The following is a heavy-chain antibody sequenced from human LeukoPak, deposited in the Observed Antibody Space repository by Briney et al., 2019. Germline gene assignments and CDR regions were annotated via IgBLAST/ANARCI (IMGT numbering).Heavy chain of an antibody. D-gene: IGHD3-10*01. Sequence: ASVKVSCKASGFTFTDYALQWVRQAPGQRLEWMGWINAGNGHTSYSHNFQGRVTITRDTSASTVYMELNRLRSEDTAVYYCARGLWFATLVGYYFDYWGQGTLVTVSS. CDR2: INAGNGHT. J-gene: IGHJ4*02. CDR3: ARGLWFATLVGYYFDY. V-gene: IGHV1-3*01. CDR1: GFTFTDYA.